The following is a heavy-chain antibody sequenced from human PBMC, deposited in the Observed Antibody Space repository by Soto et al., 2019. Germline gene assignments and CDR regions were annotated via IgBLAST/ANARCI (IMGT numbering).Heavy chain of an antibody. CDR1: GFSLSTGEVG. V-gene: IGHV2-5*02. CDR3: ARLGDLYTVFDS. D-gene: IGHD3-16*01. Sequence: QITLKESGPTVVKPTETLTLTCTFSGFSLSTGEVGVGWVRQPPGKALECLAIIYWDDDKRYSPPLASRLTVTKDTSKNQVVLTMTDMGAADTATYYCARLGDLYTVFDSWGQGTLVTVSS. J-gene: IGHJ4*02. CDR2: IYWDDDK.